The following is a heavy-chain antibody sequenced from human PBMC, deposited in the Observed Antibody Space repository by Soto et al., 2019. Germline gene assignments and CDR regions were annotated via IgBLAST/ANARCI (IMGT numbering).Heavy chain of an antibody. CDR3: ARQSGAMAYYFDS. CDR2: IFYSGRP. V-gene: IGHV4-39*01. J-gene: IGHJ4*02. CDR1: GGSVRSSTYY. Sequence: TSETLSLTCTVSGGSVRSSTYYWGWIRQPPGKGLEWIGSIFYSGRPHYNPSLKTRLTVSLDTSKNRFSLKLSSVTAADTATYFCARQSGAMAYYFDSWGQGTQVTVSS. D-gene: IGHD4-17*01.